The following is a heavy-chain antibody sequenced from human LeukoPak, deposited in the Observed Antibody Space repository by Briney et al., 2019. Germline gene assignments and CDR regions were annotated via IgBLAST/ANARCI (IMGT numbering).Heavy chain of an antibody. D-gene: IGHD5-12*01. J-gene: IGHJ4*02. CDR1: GFTFSSYT. V-gene: IGHV3-48*02. Sequence: GGSLRLSCAASGFTFSSYTMNWVRQAPGQGLEWVSYISSGGGSIFYADSVKGRFSISRDNAKNSLYLQMNSLRDEDTAVYYCARDHGYAFDYWGQGTLVTVSS. CDR2: ISSGGGSI. CDR3: ARDHGYAFDY.